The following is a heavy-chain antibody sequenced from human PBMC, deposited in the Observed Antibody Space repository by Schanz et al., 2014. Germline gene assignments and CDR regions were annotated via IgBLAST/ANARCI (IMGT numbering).Heavy chain of an antibody. Sequence: EVQLLESGGGLVQPGGSLRLSCAASGFTFRGYAMSWVRQAPGRGREWVSIISGSGGNTYYADAVRGRFTISRDNSKTTVYLQMNSLRAEDTAVYYCAKDAENTAMITDYFDYWGQGTLXTVSS. CDR3: AKDAENTAMITDYFDY. CDR1: GFTFRGYA. D-gene: IGHD5-18*01. J-gene: IGHJ4*02. CDR2: ISGSGGNT. V-gene: IGHV3-23*01.